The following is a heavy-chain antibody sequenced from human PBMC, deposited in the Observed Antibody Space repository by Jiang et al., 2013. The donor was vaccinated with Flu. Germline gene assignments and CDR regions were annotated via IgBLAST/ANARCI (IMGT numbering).Heavy chain of an antibody. Sequence: GSGLVKPSETLSLTCTVSGGSISSYYWSWIRQPPGKGLEWIGYIYYSGSTNYNPSLKSRVTISVDTSKNQFSLKLSSVTAADTAVYYCARSGSYDFWSGYYTSYYFDYWAREPWSPSPQ. CDR3: ARSGSYDFWSGYYTSYYFDY. D-gene: IGHD3-3*01. CDR2: IYYSGST. V-gene: IGHV4-59*01. CDR1: GGSISSYY. J-gene: IGHJ4*02.